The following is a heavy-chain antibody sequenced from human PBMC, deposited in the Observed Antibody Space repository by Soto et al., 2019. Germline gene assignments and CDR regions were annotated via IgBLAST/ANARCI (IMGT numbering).Heavy chain of an antibody. CDR2: ISGSGGST. D-gene: IGHD5-12*01. V-gene: IGHV3-23*01. J-gene: IGHJ4*02. CDR1: GFTFSSYA. CDR3: ANTPYSGYHYEYYFDY. Sequence: GGSLRLSCAASGFTFSSYAMSWVRQAPGKGLEWVSAISGSGGSTYYADSVKGRFTISRDNSKNTLYLQMNSLRAEDTAVYYCANTPYSGYHYEYYFDYWGQGTLVTVSS.